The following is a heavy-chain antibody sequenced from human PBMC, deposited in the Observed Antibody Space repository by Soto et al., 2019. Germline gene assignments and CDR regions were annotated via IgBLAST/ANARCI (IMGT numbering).Heavy chain of an antibody. CDR1: GYSFTTYG. V-gene: IGHV1-18*01. D-gene: IGHD2-2*01. CDR3: ARASTFPDY. J-gene: IGHJ4*02. Sequence: ASVKVSCKASGYSFTTYGFCWVRQVPGQGLEWMGWISAYNGYTNYAQKLQGRVTMTTDTSTSTAYMELRSLRSDDTAVYYCARASTFPDYWGQGTLVTVSS. CDR2: ISAYNGYT.